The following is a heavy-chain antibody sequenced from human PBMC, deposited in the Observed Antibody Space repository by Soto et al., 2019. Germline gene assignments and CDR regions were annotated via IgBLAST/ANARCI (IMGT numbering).Heavy chain of an antibody. Sequence: SETLSLTCGVSGYSISSDNWWVWIRQPPGKGLEWIGYIFYSGDTNSSPSLKSRVTISVDTSKNQFSLKLSSVTTADTAVYYCARLSNYGNGWSTFDYWGRGTLVTVSS. CDR1: GYSISSDNW. CDR2: IFYSGDT. D-gene: IGHD6-19*01. V-gene: IGHV4-28*01. CDR3: ARLSNYGNGWSTFDY. J-gene: IGHJ4*02.